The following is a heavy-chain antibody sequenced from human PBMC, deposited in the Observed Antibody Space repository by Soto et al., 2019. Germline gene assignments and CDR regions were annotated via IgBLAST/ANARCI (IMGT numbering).Heavy chain of an antibody. Sequence: ASVKVSCKASGGTFGSYAISWVRQAPGQGLEWMGGIIPIFGTANYAQKFQGRVTITADESTSTAYMELSSLRSEDTAVYYCARPHCSSTSCFPETYYYYYGMDVWGQGTTVTVSS. CDR2: IIPIFGTA. D-gene: IGHD2-2*01. CDR3: ARPHCSSTSCFPETYYYYYGMDV. J-gene: IGHJ6*02. CDR1: GGTFGSYA. V-gene: IGHV1-69*13.